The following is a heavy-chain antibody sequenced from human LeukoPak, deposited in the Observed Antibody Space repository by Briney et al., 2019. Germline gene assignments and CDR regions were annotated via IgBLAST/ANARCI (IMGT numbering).Heavy chain of an antibody. V-gene: IGHV1-69*04. CDR3: ARVNYDSSGSYFDY. D-gene: IGHD3-22*01. CDR1: GGTFSSYA. J-gene: IGHJ4*02. CDR2: IIPILGIA. Sequence: GASVKVSCKASGGTFSSYAISWVRQAPGQGLEWMGRIIPILGIANYAQKFQGRVTITADESTSTDYMELSSLRSEDTAVYYCARVNYDSSGSYFDYWGQGTLVTVSS.